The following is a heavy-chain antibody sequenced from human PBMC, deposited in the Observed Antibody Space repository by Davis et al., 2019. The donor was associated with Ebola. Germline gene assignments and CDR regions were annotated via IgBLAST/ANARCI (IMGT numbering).Heavy chain of an antibody. CDR1: GGSISSGGYS. CDR2: VYHSGTT. J-gene: IGHJ5*02. CDR3: ARMSPARDWFDP. Sequence: MPSETLSLTCAVSGGSISSGGYSWSWVRQPPGKGLEWIGNVYHSGTTNQNPSLKSRVSISVDRSKNQFSLKLTSVTAVDTAVYYCARMSPARDWFDPWGQGTLVTVSS. V-gene: IGHV4-30-2*01.